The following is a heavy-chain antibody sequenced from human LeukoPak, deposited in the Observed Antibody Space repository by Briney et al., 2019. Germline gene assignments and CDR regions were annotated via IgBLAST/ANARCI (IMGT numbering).Heavy chain of an antibody. J-gene: IGHJ3*02. D-gene: IGHD6-19*01. CDR1: GFTFSSYA. CDR3: AKDKGSSGWYGAFDI. Sequence: PGGSLRLSCAAPGFTFSSYAMSWVRQAPGKGLEWVSAISGSGGSTYYADSVKGRFTISRDNSKNTLYLQMNSLRAEDTAVYYCAKDKGSSGWYGAFDIWGQGTMVTVSS. CDR2: ISGSGGST. V-gene: IGHV3-23*01.